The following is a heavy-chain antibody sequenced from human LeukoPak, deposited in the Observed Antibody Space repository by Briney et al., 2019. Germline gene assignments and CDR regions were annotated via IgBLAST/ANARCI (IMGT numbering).Heavy chain of an antibody. Sequence: GGSLRLSCAASGFTFSSYSMNWVRQAPGKGLEWVAVIWNDGSNKYYADSVKGRFTISRDNSKNTLYLQMNSLRVEDTAVYSCARASGPFDYWGQGTLVTVSS. V-gene: IGHV3-33*08. CDR1: GFTFSSYS. D-gene: IGHD3-10*01. CDR3: ARASGPFDY. J-gene: IGHJ4*02. CDR2: IWNDGSNK.